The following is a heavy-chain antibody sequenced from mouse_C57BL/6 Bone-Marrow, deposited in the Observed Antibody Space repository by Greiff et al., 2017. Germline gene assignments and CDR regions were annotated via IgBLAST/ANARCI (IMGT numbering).Heavy chain of an antibody. CDR2: ISGGGGNT. J-gene: IGHJ4*01. V-gene: IGHV5-9*01. CDR1: GFTFSSYT. CDR3: ARQGRFITTVVARAMDY. Sequence: DVQLVESGGGLVKPGGSLKLSCAASGFTFSSYTMSWVRQTPEKRLEWVATISGGGGNTYYPDSVKGRFTISRDNAKNTLYLQMSSLRSEDTALYYCARQGRFITTVVARAMDYWGQGTSVTVSS. D-gene: IGHD1-1*01.